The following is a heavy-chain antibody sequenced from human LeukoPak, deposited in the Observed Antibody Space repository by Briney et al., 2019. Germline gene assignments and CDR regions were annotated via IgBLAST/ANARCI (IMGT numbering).Heavy chain of an antibody. V-gene: IGHV4-61*02. D-gene: IGHD2-15*01. Sequence: SETLSLTCTVSGGSISSGSYYWSWIRQPAGKGLEWIGRIYTSGSTNYNPPLKSRVTISVDTSKNQFSLKLNSVTAADTAVYYCARAFLVGYSPEEYFFDYWGQGTLVTVSS. CDR3: ARAFLVGYSPEEYFFDY. CDR2: IYTSGST. CDR1: GGSISSGSYY. J-gene: IGHJ4*02.